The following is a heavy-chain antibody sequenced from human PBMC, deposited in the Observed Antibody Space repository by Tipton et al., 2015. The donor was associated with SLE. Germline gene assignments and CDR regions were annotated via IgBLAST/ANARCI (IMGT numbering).Heavy chain of an antibody. CDR2: IYYSGST. D-gene: IGHD1-7*01. CDR3: ARGSWNFRYFDY. Sequence: TLSLTCTVSGGSISSSSYYWGWIRQPPGKGLEWIGSIYYSGSTNYNPSLKSRVTISVDTSKNQFSLKLSSVTAADTAVYYCARGSWNFRYFDYWGQGTLVTVSS. J-gene: IGHJ4*02. CDR1: GGSISSSSYY. V-gene: IGHV4-39*07.